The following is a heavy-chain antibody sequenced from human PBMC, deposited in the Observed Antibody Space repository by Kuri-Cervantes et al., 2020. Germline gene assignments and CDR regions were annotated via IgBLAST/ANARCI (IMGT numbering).Heavy chain of an antibody. J-gene: IGHJ4*02. V-gene: IGHV3-30-3*01. Sequence: GESLKISCAASGFTFSSYAMHWVRQAPGKGLEWVAVISYDGSNKYYADSVKGRFTISRDNSKNTLYLQMNSLRAEDTAVYYCARETYCGGDCYSGDFDYWGQGTLVTVSS. CDR2: ISYDGSNK. CDR3: ARETYCGGDCYSGDFDY. CDR1: GFTFSSYA. D-gene: IGHD2-21*02.